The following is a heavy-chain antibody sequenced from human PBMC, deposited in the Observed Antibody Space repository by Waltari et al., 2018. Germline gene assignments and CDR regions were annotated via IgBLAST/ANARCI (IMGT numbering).Heavy chain of an antibody. CDR1: GFTFGNVW. V-gene: IGHV3-15*01. CDR2: IKSKTDGGTK. CDR3: TTDPYSSGWFTY. J-gene: IGHJ4*02. Sequence: EVQLVESGGGLVKPGGSLRLYFAAPGFTFGNVWLSWVRQAPGKGLEWVGRIKSKTDGGTKDYAAPVKGRFTISRDDSKNTLYLQMNSLKTEDTAVYYCTTDPYSSGWFTYWGQGTLVTVSS. D-gene: IGHD6-19*01.